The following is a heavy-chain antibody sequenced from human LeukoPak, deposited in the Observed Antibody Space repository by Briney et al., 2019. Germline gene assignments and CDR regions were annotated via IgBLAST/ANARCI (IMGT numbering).Heavy chain of an antibody. CDR3: ARDKRTAMVLPDY. Sequence: ASVKVSCKASGHTFTGYYMHWVRQAPGQGLVWMGWINPNSGGTNYAQKFQGRVTMTRDTSISTAYMELSRLRSDDTAVYYCARDKRTAMVLPDYWGQGTLVTVSS. J-gene: IGHJ4*02. CDR2: INPNSGGT. CDR1: GHTFTGYY. D-gene: IGHD5-18*01. V-gene: IGHV1-2*02.